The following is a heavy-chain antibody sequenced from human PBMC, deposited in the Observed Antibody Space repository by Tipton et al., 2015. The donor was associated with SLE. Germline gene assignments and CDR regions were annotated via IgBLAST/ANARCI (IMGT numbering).Heavy chain of an antibody. CDR1: GFTVSSNY. Sequence: SLRLSCAASGFTVSSNYMSWVRQAPGKGLEWVAVISYDGSNKYYADSVKGRFTISRDNSKNTLYLQMNSLRAEDTAVYYCAREATYYYDSSSRAYFDYWGQGTLVTVSS. CDR3: AREATYYYDSSSRAYFDY. CDR2: ISYDGSNK. V-gene: IGHV3-30*03. D-gene: IGHD3-22*01. J-gene: IGHJ4*02.